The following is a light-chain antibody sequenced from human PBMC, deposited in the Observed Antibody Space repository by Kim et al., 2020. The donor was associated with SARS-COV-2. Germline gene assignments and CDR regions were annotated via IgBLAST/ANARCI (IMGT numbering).Light chain of an antibody. Sequence: VSTGQTAHITCSGDNLGDKYACWYQQKPGQSPVLVIYQDSKRPSGIPERFSGSNSGNTATLTISGTQAMDEADYYCQAWDSSTAVFGGGTQLTVL. CDR1: NLGDKY. CDR3: QAWDSSTAV. J-gene: IGLJ2*01. V-gene: IGLV3-1*01. CDR2: QDS.